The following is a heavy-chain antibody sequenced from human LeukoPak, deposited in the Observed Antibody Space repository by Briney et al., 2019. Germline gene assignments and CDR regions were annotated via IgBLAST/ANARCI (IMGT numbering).Heavy chain of an antibody. V-gene: IGHV3-53*01. J-gene: IGHJ4*02. CDR1: GVSVSSSY. Sequence: GGSLRLSCAASGVSVSSSYMTWVRQAPGKGLEWVSVIYTDGRTDYADSVKGRFTVSRDSSENTLYLQMNSLRTVDTAVYYCSADNTWIDYWGQGALVTVSS. CDR3: SADNTWIDY. CDR2: IYTDGRT. D-gene: IGHD1-1*01.